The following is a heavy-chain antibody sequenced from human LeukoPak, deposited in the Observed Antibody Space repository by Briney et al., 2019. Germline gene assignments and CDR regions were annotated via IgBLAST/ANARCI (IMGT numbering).Heavy chain of an antibody. D-gene: IGHD4-23*01. CDR3: ARVGVDDSGNIIKYFFDY. CDR2: VNHSGST. CDR1: GGSFSGYY. V-gene: IGHV4-34*01. J-gene: IGHJ4*02. Sequence: SETLSLTCAVYGGSFSGYYWSWIRQPPGKGLEWIGEVNHSGSTNYNPSLKSRVTISVDTSKNQFSLKLSSVTAADTAVYYCARVGVDDSGNIIKYFFDYWGQGTLVTVSS.